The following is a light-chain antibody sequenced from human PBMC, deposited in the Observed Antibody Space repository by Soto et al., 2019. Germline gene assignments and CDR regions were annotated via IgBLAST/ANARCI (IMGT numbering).Light chain of an antibody. Sequence: DIVLTQSPDSLAASLGERATINCKSSQSVLYSSNNKNYLAWYQQKPGQPPKLLIYWASTRESGVPDRFSGSGSETDFTLTISSLQAEDVAVYYCQQYYSTLTWTFGQGTKVEIK. J-gene: IGKJ1*01. CDR2: WAS. V-gene: IGKV4-1*01. CDR1: QSVLYSSNNKNY. CDR3: QQYYSTLTWT.